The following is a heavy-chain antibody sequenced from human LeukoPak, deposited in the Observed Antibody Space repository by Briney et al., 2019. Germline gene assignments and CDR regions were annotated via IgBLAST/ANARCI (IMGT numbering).Heavy chain of an antibody. V-gene: IGHV5-10-1*01. CDR1: GCSFTSYW. D-gene: IGHD3-10*01. J-gene: IGHJ5*02. CDR2: IDPSDSYS. Sequence: LKTSYKGSGCSFTSYWISWVRQMPGKGGGWMGRIDPSDSYSNYSPSFQGHVTISADESISTAFLQWSRLKASHTAMYYCARQFFLADGSGSYWFDPWGQGTLVTVSS. CDR3: ARQFFLADGSGSYWFDP.